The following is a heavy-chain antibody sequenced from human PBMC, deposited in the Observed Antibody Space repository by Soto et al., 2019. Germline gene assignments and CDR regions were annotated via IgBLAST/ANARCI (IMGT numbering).Heavy chain of an antibody. D-gene: IGHD4-17*01. J-gene: IGHJ4*02. CDR1: GFTFSSYA. Sequence: PGGSLRLSCAASGFTFSSYAMSWVRQAPGKGLEWVSAISGSGGSTYYADSVKGRFTISRDNSKNTLYLQMNSLRAEDTAVYYCAKSRPPLYGDSPSGFDYWGQGTLVTVSS. CDR3: AKSRPPLYGDSPSGFDY. V-gene: IGHV3-23*01. CDR2: ISGSGGST.